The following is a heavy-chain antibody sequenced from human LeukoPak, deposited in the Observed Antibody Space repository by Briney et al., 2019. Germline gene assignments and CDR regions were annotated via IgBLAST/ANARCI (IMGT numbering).Heavy chain of an antibody. D-gene: IGHD2-15*01. CDR3: AGEILPSNAFDI. CDR2: IIPIFCTA. Sequence: SVKVSCKASGGTFSSYAISWVRQAPGQGLDGMGGIIPIFCTANYAQKFQGRVTITTEESTSTAYMELSSLRSEDTAVYYCAGEILPSNAFDIWGQGTMVTVSS. V-gene: IGHV1-69*05. CDR1: GGTFSSYA. J-gene: IGHJ3*02.